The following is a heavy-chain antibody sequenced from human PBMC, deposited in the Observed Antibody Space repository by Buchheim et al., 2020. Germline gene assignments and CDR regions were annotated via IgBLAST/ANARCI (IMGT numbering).Heavy chain of an antibody. CDR1: GGSISSTNW. V-gene: IGHV4-4*02. CDR3: AREASKDYPYLDY. D-gene: IGHD4-11*01. J-gene: IGHJ4*02. CDR2: IYHTWST. Sequence: QVQLQESGPGLVKPSGTLSLTCAVSGGSISSTNWWTWVRQPPGKGLEWIAEIYHTWSTTYNPSLESRVTISLDKSKNQFSLKVSSVTAADTAVYYCAREASKDYPYLDYWGQGTL.